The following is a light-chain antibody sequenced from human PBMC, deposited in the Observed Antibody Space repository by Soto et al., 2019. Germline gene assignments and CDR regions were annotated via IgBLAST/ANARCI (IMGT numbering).Light chain of an antibody. CDR2: KAS. CDR1: QGIGSY. Sequence: DIRMTQSPSSVSASLGDRVTITCRASQGIGSYLAWYQQKPGKAPNLLIYKASHLENGVPSRFSGSGSGTDFTLTISSLEPEDVAVYYCQQRSNWPPITFGQGTRLEIK. V-gene: IGKV1-9*01. CDR3: QQRSNWPPIT. J-gene: IGKJ5*01.